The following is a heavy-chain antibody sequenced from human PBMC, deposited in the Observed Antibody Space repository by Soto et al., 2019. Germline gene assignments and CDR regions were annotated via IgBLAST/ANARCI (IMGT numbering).Heavy chain of an antibody. V-gene: IGHV3-74*01. J-gene: IGHJ4*02. CDR3: ARGPAGYSYGSY. D-gene: IGHD5-18*01. CDR1: GFTFGNYW. Sequence: GVSLRLSCAASGFTFGNYWMHWFRQAPGKGLVWVSRIDNDGSTTIYSDSVRGRFTISRDNAQNTLYLQMNSLRAEDTAVYYCARGPAGYSYGSYWGQGTQVTLSS. CDR2: IDNDGSTT.